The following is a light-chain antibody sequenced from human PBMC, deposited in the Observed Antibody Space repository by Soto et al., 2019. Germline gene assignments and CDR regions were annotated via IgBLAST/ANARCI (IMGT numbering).Light chain of an antibody. J-gene: IGKJ4*01. CDR1: QSLSSGS. CDR2: GAS. CDR3: QQFTGSPPLT. Sequence: ENVLTQSPGTLSLSPGERATLSCRASQSLSSGSLVWYQQKPGQAPRLLIYGASSRATGIPDRFSGSGSGTDFTLTISRLEPEDFAVYYCQQFTGSPPLTFGGGTKVEIK. V-gene: IGKV3-20*01.